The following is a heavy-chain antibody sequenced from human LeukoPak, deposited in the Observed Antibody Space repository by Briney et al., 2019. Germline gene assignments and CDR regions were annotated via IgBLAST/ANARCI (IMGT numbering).Heavy chain of an antibody. D-gene: IGHD6-25*01. J-gene: IGHJ4*02. Sequence: SETLSLTCTVSGGSISSNYWNWVRRPAGRGLEWIGRFYISGSTKYNPSLKSRVTMSIDTSKNQFSLKLTSVTAADTAVYYCARDARLHYYFDYWGQGTLVTVSS. CDR1: GGSISSNY. CDR2: FYISGST. CDR3: ARDARLHYYFDY. V-gene: IGHV4-4*07.